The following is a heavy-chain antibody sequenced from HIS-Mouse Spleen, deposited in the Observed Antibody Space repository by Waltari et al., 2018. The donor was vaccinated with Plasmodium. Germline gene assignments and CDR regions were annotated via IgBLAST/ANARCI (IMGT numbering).Heavy chain of an antibody. Sequence: EVQLVESGGGLVQPGGSLRLSCAASGFTFSSYWMSWGSQAPGKGLEWVENIKQDGSEKYYVDSVKGRFTISRDNAKNSLYLQMNSLRAEDTAVYYCASSWYWYFDLWGRGTLVTVSS. CDR2: IKQDGSEK. V-gene: IGHV3-7*01. CDR3: ASSWYWYFDL. CDR1: GFTFSSYW. J-gene: IGHJ2*01. D-gene: IGHD6-13*01.